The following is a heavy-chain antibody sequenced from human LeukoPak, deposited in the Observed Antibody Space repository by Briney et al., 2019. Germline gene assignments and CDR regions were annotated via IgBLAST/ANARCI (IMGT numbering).Heavy chain of an antibody. CDR2: IYDSGSA. CDR1: GGSISSNNCC. D-gene: IGHD3-9*01. Sequence: SETLSLTCTVSGGSISSNNCCWGWIRQPPGKGLEWIASIYDSGSAYYNPSLKSRATISVDTSNNQFSLRLSSVTATDTAVHYCARQAVDTWFDPWGQGTLVTVSS. J-gene: IGHJ5*02. CDR3: ARQAVDTWFDP. V-gene: IGHV4-39*01.